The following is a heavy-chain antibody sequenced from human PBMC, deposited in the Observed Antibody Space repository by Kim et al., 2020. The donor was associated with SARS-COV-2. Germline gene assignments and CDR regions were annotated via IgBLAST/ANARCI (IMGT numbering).Heavy chain of an antibody. V-gene: IGHV3-23*01. CDR1: GFTFNNYA. J-gene: IGHJ4*02. D-gene: IGHD2-2*01. CDR2: ISGSGTGT. CDR3: GKGHSSRDVDY. Sequence: GGSLRLSCAASGFTFNNYAMNWVRQAPGKGLEWVSSISGSGTGTYYADSVKGRFTISRDNSKNTLYLEMNSLRADDTAMYYCGKGHSSRDVDYWRRGIL.